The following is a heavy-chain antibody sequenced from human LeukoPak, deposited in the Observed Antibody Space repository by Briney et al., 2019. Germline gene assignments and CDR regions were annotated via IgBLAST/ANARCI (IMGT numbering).Heavy chain of an antibody. CDR1: GYTFTGYY. CDR2: INPNSGRT. V-gene: IGHV1-2*02. CDR3: ARDPGVRGADYWYFVL. D-gene: IGHD4-23*01. Sequence: VAPVKVSCKASGYTFTGYYIHWVRQAPGQGLEWMGLINPNSGRTNYAQKFQGKVTMTRDTSLSTAYMELSRLTSDDTAVYYCARDPGVRGADYWYFVLWGRGTLVTVSS. J-gene: IGHJ2*01.